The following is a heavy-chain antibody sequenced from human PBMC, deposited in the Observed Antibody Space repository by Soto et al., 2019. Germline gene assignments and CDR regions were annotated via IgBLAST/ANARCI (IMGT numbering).Heavy chain of an antibody. CDR2: IKSKTDGGTT. CDR1: GFTFSSYA. CDR3: TSVLPAYYDFWSGYYYGMDV. Sequence: KPGGSLRLSCAASGFTFSSYATHWVRQAPGKGLEWVGRIKSKTDGGTTDYAAPVKGRFTISRDDSKNTLYLQMNSLKTEDTAVYYCTSVLPAYYDFWSGYYYGMDVWGQGTTLTVSS. J-gene: IGHJ6*02. V-gene: IGHV3-15*07. D-gene: IGHD3-3*01.